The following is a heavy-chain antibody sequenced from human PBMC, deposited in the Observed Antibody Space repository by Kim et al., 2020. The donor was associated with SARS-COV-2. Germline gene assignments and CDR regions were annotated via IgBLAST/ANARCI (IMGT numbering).Heavy chain of an antibody. CDR3: ARDLTVVVALDAFDI. CDR2: ISSSSSYI. CDR1: GFTFSSYS. Sequence: GGSLRLSCAASGFTFSSYSMNWVRQAPGKGLEWVSSISSSSSYIYYADSVKGRFTISRDNAKNSLYLQMNSLRAEDTAVYYCARDLTVVVALDAFDIWGQGTMVTVSS. V-gene: IGHV3-21*01. J-gene: IGHJ3*02. D-gene: IGHD3-22*01.